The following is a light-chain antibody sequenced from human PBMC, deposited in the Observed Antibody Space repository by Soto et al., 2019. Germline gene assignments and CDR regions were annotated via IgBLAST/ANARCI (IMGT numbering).Light chain of an antibody. CDR2: DTS. V-gene: IGKV3-15*01. CDR3: QQYVHWPPGT. Sequence: EIVLTHSPGTLSVSPCERVTLSASASQSVSSSLAWYQQRPGQAPRLLIYDTSTRAPGIAARFSGSGSGTEFTLTISSLQSEDVAVYYCQQYVHWPPGTFGQGTKV. J-gene: IGKJ1*01. CDR1: QSVSSS.